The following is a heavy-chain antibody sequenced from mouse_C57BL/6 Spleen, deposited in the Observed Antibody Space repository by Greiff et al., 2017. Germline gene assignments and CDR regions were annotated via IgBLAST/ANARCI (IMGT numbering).Heavy chain of an antibody. D-gene: IGHD2-4*01. V-gene: IGHV1-52*01. J-gene: IGHJ2*01. CDR2: IDPSDSET. Sequence: QVQLQQPGAELVRPGSSVKLSCKASGYTFTSYWMHWVKQRPIQGLEWIGNIDPSDSETHYNQKFKDKATLTVDKSSSTAYMQLSSLTSEDSAVXYCARDWGLRRGKSFDYWGQGTTLTVSS. CDR3: ARDWGLRRGKSFDY. CDR1: GYTFTSYW.